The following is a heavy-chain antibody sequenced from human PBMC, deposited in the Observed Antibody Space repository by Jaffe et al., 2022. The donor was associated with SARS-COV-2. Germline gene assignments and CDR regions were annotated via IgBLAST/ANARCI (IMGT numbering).Heavy chain of an antibody. J-gene: IGHJ4*02. Sequence: QVQLQESGPGLVKPSQTLSLTCTVSGGSISSGSYYWSWIRQPAGKGLEWIGRIYTSGSTNYNPSLKSRVTISVDTSKNQFSLKLSSVTAADTAVYYCGWGDTVTTIDYWGQGTLVTVSS. CDR3: GWGDTVTTIDY. CDR1: GGSISSGSYY. CDR2: IYTSGST. D-gene: IGHD4-17*01. V-gene: IGHV4-61*02.